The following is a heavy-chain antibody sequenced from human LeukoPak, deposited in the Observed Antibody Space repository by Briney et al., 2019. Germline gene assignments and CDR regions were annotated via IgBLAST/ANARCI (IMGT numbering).Heavy chain of an antibody. CDR1: GFTFSSCE. Sequence: PPGGSLRLSCAASGFTFSSCEMNWVRQAPGKGLEWVSYISSSGSTIYYADSVKGRFTFSRDNAKNSLYLQMNSLRAEDTAVYYCAELGITMIGGIWGKGTTVTISS. V-gene: IGHV3-48*03. CDR2: ISSSGSTI. CDR3: AELGITMIGGI. J-gene: IGHJ6*04. D-gene: IGHD3-10*02.